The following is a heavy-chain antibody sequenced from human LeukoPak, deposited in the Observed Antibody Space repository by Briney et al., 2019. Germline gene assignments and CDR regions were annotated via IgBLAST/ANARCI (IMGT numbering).Heavy chain of an antibody. CDR1: GFTVSSNY. CDR3: AREPQVSY. V-gene: IGHV3-53*01. Sequence: GGSLRLSCAASGFTVSSNYMTWVRQAPGKGLEWVSVIYSDGSTFYADSVKGRFTISRDSPKNTLYLQMNSLRAEDTAVYYCAREPQVSYWGRGALVTVSS. D-gene: IGHD6-6*01. CDR2: IYSDGST. J-gene: IGHJ4*02.